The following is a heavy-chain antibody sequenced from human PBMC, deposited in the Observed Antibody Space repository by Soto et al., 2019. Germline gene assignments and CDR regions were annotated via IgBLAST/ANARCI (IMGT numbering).Heavy chain of an antibody. D-gene: IGHD5-18*01. CDR1: GISTSSYW. CDR2: IKNDGSEK. V-gene: IGHV3-7*03. Sequence: GGSLRLSCAASGISTSSYWMGWVRQAPGRGLEWVASIKNDGSEKYYMDSLKGRFTISRDNALNSLYLQMNSLRAEDTAVYFCVTGYHSDYWGQGTLVPVSS. CDR3: VTGYHSDY. J-gene: IGHJ4*02.